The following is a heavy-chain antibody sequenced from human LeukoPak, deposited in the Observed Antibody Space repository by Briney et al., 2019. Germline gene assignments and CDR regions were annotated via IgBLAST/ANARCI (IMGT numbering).Heavy chain of an antibody. V-gene: IGHV4-59*01. CDR2: VYYSGST. D-gene: IGHD6-19*01. J-gene: IGHJ5*02. Sequence: PSETLSLTCTVPGGSISSYYWSWIRQPPGKGLEWIGYVYYSGSTNYNPSLKSRVTISVDTSKNQFSLKLSSVTAADTAVYYCARAQWAVAGTVLVGWFDPWGQGTLVTVSS. CDR3: ARAQWAVAGTVLVGWFDP. CDR1: GGSISSYY.